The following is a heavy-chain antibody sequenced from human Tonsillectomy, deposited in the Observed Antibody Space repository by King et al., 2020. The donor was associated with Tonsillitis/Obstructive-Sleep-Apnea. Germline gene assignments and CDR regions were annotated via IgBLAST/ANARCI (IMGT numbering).Heavy chain of an antibody. D-gene: IGHD4-23*01. J-gene: IGHJ6*03. V-gene: IGHV3-53*01. CDR1: GFTVSSNY. CDR3: ARDPSDYGGNLNYYYMDV. Sequence: VKLVESGGGLIQPGGSLRLSCAASGFTVSSNYMSWVRQAPGKGLEWVSVIYSGGSTYYADSVKGRFTISRDNSKNTLYLQMNSLRAEDTAVYYCARDPSDYGGNLNYYYMDVWGKGTTVTVSS. CDR2: IYSGGST.